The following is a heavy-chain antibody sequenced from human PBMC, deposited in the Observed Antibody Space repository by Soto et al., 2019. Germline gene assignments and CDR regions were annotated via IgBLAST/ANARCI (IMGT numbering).Heavy chain of an antibody. CDR2: INPSGGST. CDR1: GYTFTSYY. Sequence: QVQLVQSGAEVKKPGASVKVSCKASGYTFTSYYMHWVRQAPGQGLEWMGIINPSGGSTSYAQKSEGRGTSTRGTSTRTVFMELCSGRCEGTALYYCASGRKLAAVAGTGCHYYDGMDVRGQGGTVTVSS. D-gene: IGHD6-19*01. J-gene: IGHJ6*02. V-gene: IGHV1-46*01. CDR3: ASGRKLAAVAGTGCHYYDGMDV.